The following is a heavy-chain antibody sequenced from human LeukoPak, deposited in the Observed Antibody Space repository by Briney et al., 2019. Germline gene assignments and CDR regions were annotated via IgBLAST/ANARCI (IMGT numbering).Heavy chain of an antibody. CDR2: IYPGDSDT. CDR3: ARLLGSSSSSWASFDY. D-gene: IGHD6-13*01. CDR1: GCGFTSYW. Sequence: GESLQISSQAAGCGFTSYWIGWGGRKPGRGREWMGIIYPGDSDTRYSPSFQGQVTISADKSISTAYLQWRSLKASDTAMYYCARLLGSSSSSWASFDYWGQGTLVTVSS. J-gene: IGHJ4*02. V-gene: IGHV5-51*01.